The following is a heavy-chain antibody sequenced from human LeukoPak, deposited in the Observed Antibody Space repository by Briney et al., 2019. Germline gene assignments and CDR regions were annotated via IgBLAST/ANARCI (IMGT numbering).Heavy chain of an antibody. J-gene: IGHJ5*02. V-gene: IGHV1-8*01. Sequence: EASVSVSCKASRYGFTSYDINGVGQAAGQGLDRVGWINPKIGTTDYAQNFQARGTMTRNTSIRTTYISLHSLRFSSTAVFFTSRGRGGYGDYSADNWFDPWGRGTLVTVSS. CDR2: INPKIGTT. CDR3: SRGRGGYGDYSADNWFDP. CDR1: RYGFTSYD. D-gene: IGHD4-17*01.